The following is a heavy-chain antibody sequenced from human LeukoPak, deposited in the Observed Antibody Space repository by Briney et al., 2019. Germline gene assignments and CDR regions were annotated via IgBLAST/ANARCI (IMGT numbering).Heavy chain of an antibody. J-gene: IGHJ4*02. CDR1: GYTFTGYY. D-gene: IGHD3-3*01. Sequence: ASVKVSCKASGYTFTGYYMHWVRQAPGQGLEWMGWINPNSGGTNYAQKFQGRVTMTRDTSISTAYMELSRLRSDDTAVYYCARDREWLLHNYFDYWGQGTLVTVSS. CDR2: INPNSGGT. CDR3: ARDREWLLHNYFDY. V-gene: IGHV1-2*02.